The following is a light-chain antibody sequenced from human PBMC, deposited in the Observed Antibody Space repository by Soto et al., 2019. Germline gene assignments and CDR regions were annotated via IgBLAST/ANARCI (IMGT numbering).Light chain of an antibody. CDR3: QQYRGAPPLT. CDR2: AAY. V-gene: IGKV1-27*01. J-gene: IGKJ4*01. Sequence: DIQMTQSPSSLSASVGDRVTITCRASQDISVYLAWFQQKPGKVPKFLIYAAYTLLPGVPSRFSGSGSGTDFTLTISSLQSEDVAPYYCQQYRGAPPLTFGGGTKVEIK. CDR1: QDISVY.